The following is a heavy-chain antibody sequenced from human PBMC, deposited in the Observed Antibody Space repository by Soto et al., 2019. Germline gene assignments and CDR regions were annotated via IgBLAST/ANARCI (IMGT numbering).Heavy chain of an antibody. CDR3: TISPDIITKMGNWFDP. J-gene: IGHJ5*02. V-gene: IGHV3-72*01. CDR2: SRNKDNYYTP. Sequence: GGSLRLSCVGSGFTFSDHYMDWVRQAPGKGLEWVGRSRNKDNYYTPEYAASVKGRFTILRDDSKNSLFLQMDSLKTEDTAVYYCTISPDIITKMGNWFDPWGQGTLVTVSS. D-gene: IGHD3-10*01. CDR1: GFTFSDHY.